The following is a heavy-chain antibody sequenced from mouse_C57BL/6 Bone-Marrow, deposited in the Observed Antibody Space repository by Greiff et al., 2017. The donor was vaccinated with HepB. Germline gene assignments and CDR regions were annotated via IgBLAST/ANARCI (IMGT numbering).Heavy chain of an antibody. V-gene: IGHV1-81*01. D-gene: IGHD1-1*01. J-gene: IGHJ2*01. Sequence: VQLQQSGAELARPGASVKLSCKASGYTFTSYGISWVKQRTGQGLEWIGEIYPRSGNTYYNEKFKGKATLTADKSSSTAYMELRSLTSEDSAVYFGARSDDGSSYVDWGQGTTRTVAS. CDR1: GYTFTSYG. CDR2: IYPRSGNT. CDR3: ARSDDGSSYVD.